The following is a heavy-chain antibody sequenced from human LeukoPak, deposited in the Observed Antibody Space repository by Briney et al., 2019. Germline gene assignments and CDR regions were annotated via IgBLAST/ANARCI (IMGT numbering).Heavy chain of an antibody. CDR3: ARGSLLRYFDWLFSDY. CDR2: INPNSGGT. J-gene: IGHJ4*02. Sequence: ASVKVSCKASGYTFTSYYMHWVRQAPGQGLEWMGWINPNSGGTNYAQKFQGRVTMTRDTSISTAYMELSRLRSGDTAVYYCARGSLLRYFDWLFSDYWGQGTLVTVSS. CDR1: GYTFTSYY. V-gene: IGHV1-2*02. D-gene: IGHD3-9*01.